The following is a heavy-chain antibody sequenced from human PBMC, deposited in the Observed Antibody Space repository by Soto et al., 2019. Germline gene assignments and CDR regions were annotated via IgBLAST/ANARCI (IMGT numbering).Heavy chain of an antibody. D-gene: IGHD6-6*01. V-gene: IGHV3-74*01. Sequence: EVQLVESGGGLVQPGGSLRLSCSASGFTFSSYWMHWVRQAPGKGLVWVSHINNDGSSTIYADSVRGRFTISRDNAKNMLYLEMNGLRAEDTAVYFCASDARYYYMDVWCKGTTVTVSS. J-gene: IGHJ6*03. CDR2: INNDGSST. CDR3: ASDARYYYMDV. CDR1: GFTFSSYW.